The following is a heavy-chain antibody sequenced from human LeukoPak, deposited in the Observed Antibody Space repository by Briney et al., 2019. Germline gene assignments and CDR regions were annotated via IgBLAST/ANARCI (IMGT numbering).Heavy chain of an antibody. CDR1: AFTFNNYW. J-gene: IGHJ4*02. V-gene: IGHV3-7*02. Sequence: GGSLRLSCAASAFTFNNYWMSWVRQAPGKGLEWVANIKQDGSEKYYVDSVKGRFTISRDNAKNSLYLQMNSLRAEDTAVYYCGRALGSPLDYWGQGTLVTVSS. CDR2: IKQDGSEK. CDR3: GRALGSPLDY. D-gene: IGHD1-26*01.